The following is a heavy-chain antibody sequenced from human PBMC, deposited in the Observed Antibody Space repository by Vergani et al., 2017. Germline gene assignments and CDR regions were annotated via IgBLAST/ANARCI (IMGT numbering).Heavy chain of an antibody. D-gene: IGHD3-9*01. CDR3: ARDRQVLRYFDWSHDAFDI. CDR1: GYTFTSYA. J-gene: IGHJ3*02. Sequence: QVQLVQSGAEVKKPGASVKVSCKASGYTFTSYAISWVRQAPGQGLEWMGGIIPIFGTANYAQKFQGRVTITADESTSTAYMELSSLRSEDTAVYYCARDRQVLRYFDWSHDAFDIWGQGTMVTVSS. V-gene: IGHV1-69*13. CDR2: IIPIFGTA.